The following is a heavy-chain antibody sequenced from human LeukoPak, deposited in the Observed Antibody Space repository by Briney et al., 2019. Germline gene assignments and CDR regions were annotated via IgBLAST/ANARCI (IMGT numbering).Heavy chain of an antibody. CDR1: GFSLSTSRMC. V-gene: IGHV2-70*11. CDR2: IDWDDDK. Sequence: QALSLTCTFSGFSLSTSRMCVSWIRQPPGKALEWLARIDWDDDKYYSTSLKTRLTISKDTSKNQVVLTLTNMDPVDTATYYCARMEGYFYMDVWGKGTTVTVSS. J-gene: IGHJ6*03. CDR3: ARMEGYFYMDV.